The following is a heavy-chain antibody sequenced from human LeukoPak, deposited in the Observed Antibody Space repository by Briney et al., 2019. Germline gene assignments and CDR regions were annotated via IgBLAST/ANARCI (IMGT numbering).Heavy chain of an antibody. CDR3: ATDGPMELLGAFDI. CDR1: GYTFTSYA. V-gene: IGHV1-3*01. CDR2: INAGNGNT. J-gene: IGHJ3*02. Sequence: ASVKVSCKASGYTFTSYAMHWVRQAPGQRLEWMGWINAGNGNTKYSQKFQGRVTITRDTSASTAYMELSRLRSDDTAVYYCATDGPMELLGAFDIWGQGTMVTVSS. D-gene: IGHD1-26*01.